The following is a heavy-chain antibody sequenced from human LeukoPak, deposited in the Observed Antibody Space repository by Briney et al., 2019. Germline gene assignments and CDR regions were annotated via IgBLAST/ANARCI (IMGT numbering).Heavy chain of an antibody. CDR2: VYYSGNT. CDR3: ARHKAPSHPFDS. J-gene: IGHJ4*02. CDR1: GGSISSSSYY. V-gene: IGHV4-39*01. Sequence: SETLSLTCTVSGGSISSSSYYWGWIRQHPGKGLEWIGSVYYSGNTYYCPSLKSRVTISGDTSKNQFSLKVSSVTAADTAVYYCARHKAPSHPFDSWGQGTLVTVSS.